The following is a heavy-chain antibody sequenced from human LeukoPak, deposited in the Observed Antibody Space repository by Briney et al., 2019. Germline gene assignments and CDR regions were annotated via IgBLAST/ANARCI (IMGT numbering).Heavy chain of an antibody. Sequence: GGSLRLSCAAPGFTFSSYWMHWVRQAPGKGLVWVSRINSDGSSTSYADSVKGRFTISRDNAKNTLYLQMNSLRAEDTAVYYCARDNVLLWFGESYNWFDPWGQGTLVTVSS. CDR2: INSDGSST. CDR3: ARDNVLLWFGESYNWFDP. D-gene: IGHD3-10*01. CDR1: GFTFSSYW. J-gene: IGHJ5*02. V-gene: IGHV3-74*01.